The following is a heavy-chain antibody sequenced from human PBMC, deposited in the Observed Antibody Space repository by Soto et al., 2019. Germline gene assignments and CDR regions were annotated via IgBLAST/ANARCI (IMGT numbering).Heavy chain of an antibody. CDR2: ISAYNGNT. CDR1: GYTFTSYN. CDR3: ARSWEYYYDSSGYYYFDY. D-gene: IGHD3-22*01. Sequence: GASVKVSCKASGYTFTSYNVNWARQATGQGLEWMGWISAYNGNTNYAQKLQGRVTMTTDTSTSTAYMELRSLRSDDTAVYYCARSWEYYYDSSGYYYFDYWGQGTLVTVSS. J-gene: IGHJ4*02. V-gene: IGHV1-18*01.